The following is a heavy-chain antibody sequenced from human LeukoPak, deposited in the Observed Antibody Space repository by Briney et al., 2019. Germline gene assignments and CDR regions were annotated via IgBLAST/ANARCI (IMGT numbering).Heavy chain of an antibody. Sequence: SETLSLTCAVYGGSFSGYYWSWIRQPPGKGLEWIGEINHSGSTNYNPSLKSRVTISVDTSKNQFSLKLSSVTAADTAVYYCARGAHYYDSSGYNTYYFDYWGQGTLVTVSS. CDR2: INHSGST. CDR1: GGSFSGYY. D-gene: IGHD3-22*01. V-gene: IGHV4-34*01. J-gene: IGHJ4*02. CDR3: ARGAHYYDSSGYNTYYFDY.